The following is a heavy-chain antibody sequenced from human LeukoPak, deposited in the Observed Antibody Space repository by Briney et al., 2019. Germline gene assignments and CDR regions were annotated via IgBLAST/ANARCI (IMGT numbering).Heavy chain of an antibody. CDR2: IYHSGST. V-gene: IGHV4-30-2*01. CDR3: ARDLLSK. CDR1: GASITYY. Sequence: SETLSLTCAVSGASITYYWSWIRQPPGKGLEWIGYIYHSGSTYYNPSLKSRVTISVDRSKNQFSLKLSSVTAADTAVYYCARDLLSKWGQGTLVTVSS. D-gene: IGHD1-26*01. J-gene: IGHJ4*02.